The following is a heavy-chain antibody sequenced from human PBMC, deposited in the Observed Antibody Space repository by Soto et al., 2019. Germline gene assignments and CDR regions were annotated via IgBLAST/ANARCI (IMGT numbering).Heavy chain of an antibody. D-gene: IGHD3-10*01. J-gene: IGHJ4*02. CDR3: ARQMGSFDS. CDR1: GDSISGSSYY. V-gene: IGHV4-39*01. Sequence: PSETLSLTCAVSGDSISGSSYYWGWIRQPPGKGLEWIGSIHYSGRAYYHPSLRSRVTISVDTSKNHFSLRLSSVTAADTAVYYCARQMGSFDSWGQGTLVTVSS. CDR2: IHYSGRA.